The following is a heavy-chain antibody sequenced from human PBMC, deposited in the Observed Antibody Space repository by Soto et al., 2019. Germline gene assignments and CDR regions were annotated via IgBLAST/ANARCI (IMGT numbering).Heavy chain of an antibody. CDR3: AKALLGGSGWYDNWFDP. CDR2: ISGSGGST. D-gene: IGHD6-19*01. V-gene: IGHV3-23*01. CDR1: GFTFSSYA. J-gene: IGHJ5*02. Sequence: GGSLRLSCVASGFTFSSYAMSWVRQAPGKGLEWVSAISGSGGSTYYADAVKGRFTISRDNSKNTLYLQMNSLRAEDTAVYYCAKALLGGSGWYDNWFDPWGQGTLVTVSS.